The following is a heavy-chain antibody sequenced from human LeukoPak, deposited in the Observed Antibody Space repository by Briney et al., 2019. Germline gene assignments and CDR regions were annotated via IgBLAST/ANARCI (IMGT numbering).Heavy chain of an antibody. J-gene: IGHJ6*02. CDR3: ARDQFEYSSSSSSFGMDV. CDR2: IWYDGSNK. D-gene: IGHD6-6*01. CDR1: GFTFSSYG. V-gene: IGHV3-33*01. Sequence: GGSLRLSCAAPGFTFSSYGMHWVRQAPGKGLEWVAVIWYDGSNKHYADSVKGRFTISRDNSKNTLYLQMNSLRAEDTAVYYCARDQFEYSSSSSSFGMDVWGQGTTVTVSS.